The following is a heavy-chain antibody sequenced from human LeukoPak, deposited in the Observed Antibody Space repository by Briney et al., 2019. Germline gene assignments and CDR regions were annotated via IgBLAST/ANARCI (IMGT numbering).Heavy chain of an antibody. Sequence: SGGSLRLSCAASGFTFSSYEMNWVRQAPGKGLEWAAFIRYDGSDKSYADSVKGRFTISRDNSENTLYQQINSLRVEDTAVYYCAKDTPTTGYHLDSWGQGTLVTVSS. D-gene: IGHD1-1*01. CDR1: GFTFSSYE. J-gene: IGHJ4*02. CDR3: AKDTPTTGYHLDS. V-gene: IGHV3-30*02. CDR2: IRYDGSDK.